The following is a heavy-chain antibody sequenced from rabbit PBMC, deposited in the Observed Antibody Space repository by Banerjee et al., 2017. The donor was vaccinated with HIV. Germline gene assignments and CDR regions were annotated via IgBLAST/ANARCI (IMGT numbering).Heavy chain of an antibody. Sequence: QEQLEESGGGLVKPEGSLTLTCTASGFSFSSNYYMCWVRQAPGKGLEWIGCIYADSGRAYYASWAKGRLTISKTSSTTVTLQMTRLTAADTATYFCARIWDLWGPGTLVTVS. CDR1: GFSFSSNYY. V-gene: IGHV1S45*01. CDR2: IYADSGRA. J-gene: IGHJ4*01. CDR3: ARIWDL. D-gene: IGHD5-1*01.